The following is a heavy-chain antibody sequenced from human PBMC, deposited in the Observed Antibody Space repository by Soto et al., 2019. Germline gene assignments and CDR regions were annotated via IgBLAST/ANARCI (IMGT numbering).Heavy chain of an antibody. V-gene: IGHV1-46*01. CDR1: GYTFTSYY. Sequence: ASVKVSCKASGYTFTSYYMHWVRQAPGQGLEWMGIINPSGGSTSYAQKFQGRVTMTRDTSTSTVYMELSSLRSEDTAVYYCARGGELEQRVRCFDYWGQGTLVTVSS. J-gene: IGHJ4*02. CDR2: INPSGGST. D-gene: IGHD6-6*01. CDR3: ARGGELEQRVRCFDY.